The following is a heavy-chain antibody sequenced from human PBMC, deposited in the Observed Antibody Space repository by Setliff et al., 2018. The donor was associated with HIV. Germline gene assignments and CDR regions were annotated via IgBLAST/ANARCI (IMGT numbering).Heavy chain of an antibody. CDR3: ARERRWLEEYYFYMDV. J-gene: IGHJ6*03. CDR1: GDSIRSYY. Sequence: SETLSLTCNVSGDSIRSYYWSWIRQSAGQGLDWIGHININGKTSFNPSLKSRVTMSIDKSKSRFSLQVKSMTAADSAVYYCARERRWLEEYYFYMDVWGKGTTVTVSS. CDR2: ININGKT. V-gene: IGHV4-4*07. D-gene: IGHD3-10*01.